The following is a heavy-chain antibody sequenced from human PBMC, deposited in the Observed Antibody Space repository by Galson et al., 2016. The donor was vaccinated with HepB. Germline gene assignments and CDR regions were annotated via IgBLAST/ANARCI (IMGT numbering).Heavy chain of an antibody. CDR2: IWNNGSNK. J-gene: IGHJ4*02. D-gene: IGHD6-19*01. V-gene: IGHV3-33*08. Sequence: LRLSCAASGSAFDTYAMSWVRQAPGKGLEWVAVIWNNGSNKYYVDSVKGRFTISRDNSKNTLYLQMDSLRAEDTAVYYCATDSSAWYDDYWGQGTLVTVSS. CDR1: GSAFDTYA. CDR3: ATDSSAWYDDY.